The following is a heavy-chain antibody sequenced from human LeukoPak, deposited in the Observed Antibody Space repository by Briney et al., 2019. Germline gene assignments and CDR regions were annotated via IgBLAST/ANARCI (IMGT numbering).Heavy chain of an antibody. CDR2: IRSEAYGGTT. J-gene: IGHJ4*02. Sequence: GGSLRLSCTASGFTFGDYAMSWVRQAPGKGLEWVGFIRSEAYGGTTEYAASVKGRFTISRDDSKSIAYLQMNSLKTEDTAVYYCTRDFFPDYYDSSGNFDYWGQGTLVTVSS. CDR1: GFTFGDYA. D-gene: IGHD3-22*01. V-gene: IGHV3-49*04. CDR3: TRDFFPDYYDSSGNFDY.